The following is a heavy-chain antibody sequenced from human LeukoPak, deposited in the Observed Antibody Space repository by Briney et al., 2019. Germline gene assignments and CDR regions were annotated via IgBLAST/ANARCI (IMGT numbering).Heavy chain of an antibody. CDR1: GFTFSDYY. Sequence: GGSLSLSCAASGFTFSDYYMSWIRQAPGKGLEWVSYISSSSSYTNYADSVKGRFTISRDNAKNSLYLQMNSLRAEDTAVYYCARGEGSSGWYGVDYWGQGTLVTVSS. V-gene: IGHV3-11*06. J-gene: IGHJ4*02. CDR2: ISSSSSYT. D-gene: IGHD6-19*01. CDR3: ARGEGSSGWYGVDY.